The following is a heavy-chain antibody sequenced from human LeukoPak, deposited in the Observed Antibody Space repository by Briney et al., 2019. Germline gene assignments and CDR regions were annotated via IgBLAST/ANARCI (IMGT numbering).Heavy chain of an antibody. CDR2: IYSGGST. CDR1: GFTVSSNY. Sequence: GGSLRLSCAASGFTVSSNYMSWVRQAPGKGLEWVSVIYSGGSTYYADSVKGRFTISRDNSKNTLYLQMNSLRAEDTAVYYCARERSYNWNDGGMDVWGQGTTVTVSS. CDR3: ARERSYNWNDGGMDV. V-gene: IGHV3-66*01. J-gene: IGHJ6*02. D-gene: IGHD1-20*01.